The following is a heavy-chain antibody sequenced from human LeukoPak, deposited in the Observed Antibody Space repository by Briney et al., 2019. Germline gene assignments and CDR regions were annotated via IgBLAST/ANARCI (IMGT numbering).Heavy chain of an antibody. CDR2: ISSSSSTI. CDR1: GFTFSSYS. D-gene: IGHD1-1*01. CDR3: ARGATDVTRWFDP. J-gene: IGHJ5*02. V-gene: IGHV3-48*01. Sequence: GGSLRLSCAASGFTFSSYSMNWVRQAPGKGLEWVSYISSSSSTIYYADSVKGRFTISRDNAKNSLYLQMNSLRAEDTAVYYCARGATDVTRWFDPWGQGTRVTVSS.